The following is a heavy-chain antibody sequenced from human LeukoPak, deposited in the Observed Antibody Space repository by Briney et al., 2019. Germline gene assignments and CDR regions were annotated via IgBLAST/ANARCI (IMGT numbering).Heavy chain of an antibody. J-gene: IGHJ5*02. CDR1: GGSISSYY. CDR2: IYYSGST. V-gene: IGHV4-59*12. Sequence: SETLSLTCTVSGGSISSYYWSWIRQPPGKGLEWIGYIYYSGSTNYNPSLKSRVTISVDTSKNQFSLKLSSVTAADTAVYYCARSEIVVVPAAITADNWFDPWGQGTLVTVSS. CDR3: ARSEIVVVPAAITADNWFDP. D-gene: IGHD2-2*01.